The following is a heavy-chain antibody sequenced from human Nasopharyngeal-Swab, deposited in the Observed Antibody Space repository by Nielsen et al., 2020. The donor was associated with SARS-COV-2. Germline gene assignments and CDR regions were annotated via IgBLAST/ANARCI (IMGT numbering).Heavy chain of an antibody. D-gene: IGHD1-26*01. V-gene: IGHV1-2*06. CDR2: INPNSGGT. Sequence: WVRQAPGQGLEWMGRINPNSGGTNYAQKFQGRVTMTRDTSISTAYMELSRLRSDDTAVYYCAKVLQWERDAFDIWGQGTMVNVSS. CDR3: AKVLQWERDAFDI. J-gene: IGHJ3*02.